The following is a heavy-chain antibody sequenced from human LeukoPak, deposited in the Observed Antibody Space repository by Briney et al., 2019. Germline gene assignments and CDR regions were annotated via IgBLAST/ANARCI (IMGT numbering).Heavy chain of an antibody. J-gene: IGHJ4*02. CDR2: ISWNSGNI. Sequence: QPGRSLRLSCAASGFTFDDYAMHWVRQAPGKGLEWVSGISWNSGNIGYADSVKGRFTISRDNSKNTLYLQMNSLRAEDTAVYYCARSGDYLHFDYWGQGTLVTVSS. CDR1: GFTFDDYA. CDR3: ARSGDYLHFDY. V-gene: IGHV3-9*01. D-gene: IGHD4-17*01.